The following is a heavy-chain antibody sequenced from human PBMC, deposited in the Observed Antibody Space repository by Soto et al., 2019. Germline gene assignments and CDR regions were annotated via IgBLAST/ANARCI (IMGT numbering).Heavy chain of an antibody. V-gene: IGHV3-74*01. CDR3: ARGGRGNDYYYAMDV. CDR2: INSDGSST. CDR1: GFTFRNYW. Sequence: EVQLVESGGGLIQPGGSLRLSCAASGFTFRNYWMHWVRQAPGMGLVWVSRINSDGSSTHSADSVKGRLTISRDNAKNTLYLQMNSLRAEDTAVYYCARGGRGNDYYYAMDVWGQGTTVTVSS. J-gene: IGHJ6*02.